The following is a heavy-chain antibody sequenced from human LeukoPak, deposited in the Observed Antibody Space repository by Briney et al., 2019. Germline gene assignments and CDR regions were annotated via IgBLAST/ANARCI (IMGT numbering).Heavy chain of an antibody. D-gene: IGHD2-15*01. Sequence: GRSLRLSCAASGFTFSAYAMHWVRQAPGKGLEWVAVLSYDGSNTYYADSVKGRFTISRDNSKNTLYLQMNSLRAEDTAVYYCARASEEYCSGGSCYFNWFDPWGQGTLVTVSS. CDR2: LSYDGSNT. J-gene: IGHJ5*02. CDR1: GFTFSAYA. CDR3: ARASEEYCSGGSCYFNWFDP. V-gene: IGHV3-30-3*01.